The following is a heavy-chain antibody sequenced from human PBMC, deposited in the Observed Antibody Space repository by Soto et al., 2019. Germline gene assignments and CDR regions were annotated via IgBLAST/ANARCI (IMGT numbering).Heavy chain of an antibody. CDR1: GYTFTSYY. V-gene: IGHV1-46*01. CDR3: ARFEGGGSSAIRYYYYGMDV. Sequence: ASVKVSCKASGYTFTSYYMHWVRQAPGQGLEWMGIINPSGGSTSYAQKLQGRVTMTTDTSTSTAYMELRSLRSDDTAVYYCARFEGGGSSAIRYYYYGMDVWGQGTTVTVSS. J-gene: IGHJ6*02. CDR2: INPSGGST. D-gene: IGHD2-15*01.